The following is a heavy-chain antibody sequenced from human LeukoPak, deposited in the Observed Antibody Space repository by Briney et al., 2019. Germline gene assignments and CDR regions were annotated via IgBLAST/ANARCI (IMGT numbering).Heavy chain of an antibody. J-gene: IGHJ4*02. Sequence: GGSLRLSCAASRVTFSSYAMSWVRQAPGKGLEWVSAIIGSGSSTYYADSVKGRFTISRDNSKNTLFLQMNSLRAEDTAVCYCAKDRAQQLVLDFWGQGTLVTVSS. D-gene: IGHD6-13*01. V-gene: IGHV3-23*01. CDR2: IIGSGSST. CDR1: RVTFSSYA. CDR3: AKDRAQQLVLDF.